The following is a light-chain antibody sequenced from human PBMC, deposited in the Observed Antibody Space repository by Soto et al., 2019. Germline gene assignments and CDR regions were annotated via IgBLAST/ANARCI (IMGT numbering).Light chain of an antibody. Sequence: QSAPTQPASVSGSPGQSITISCTGTSSNIGSYNFVSWYQQHPGKAPKLVIYEGTKRPSGVSYRFSGSRSGNTASLTISGLQADDEAHYYCFSYAASATYVFGGGTKLTVL. CDR1: SSNIGSYNF. CDR2: EGT. CDR3: FSYAASATYV. V-gene: IGLV2-23*01. J-gene: IGLJ3*02.